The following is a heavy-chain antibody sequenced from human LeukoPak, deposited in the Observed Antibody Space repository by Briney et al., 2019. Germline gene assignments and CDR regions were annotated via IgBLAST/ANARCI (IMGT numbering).Heavy chain of an antibody. Sequence: SETLSPTCTVSGGSISSGDYYWSWIRQPPEKGLEWIGYIYYSGSTYYNPSLKSRVTISVDMSKNQFSLKLSSVTAADTAMYYCASAYDRSGYLTGFDPWGQGTLVTVSS. D-gene: IGHD3-22*01. V-gene: IGHV4-30-4*01. J-gene: IGHJ5*02. CDR1: GGSISSGDYY. CDR3: ASAYDRSGYLTGFDP. CDR2: IYYSGST.